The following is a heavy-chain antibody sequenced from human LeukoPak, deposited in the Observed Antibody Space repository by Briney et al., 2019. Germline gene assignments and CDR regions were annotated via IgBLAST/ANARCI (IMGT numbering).Heavy chain of an antibody. CDR3: ASEGYGSGSYYSAAWFDP. Sequence: SETLSLTCSVSGGSISSYYWSWIRQPARKGLEWIGRSYTSGSTKYNPSLKSRVTMSVDTSKNQFSLKLRSVTAADTAVYYCASEGYGSGSYYSAAWFDPWGQGTLVAVSS. CDR2: SYTSGST. J-gene: IGHJ5*02. CDR1: GGSISSYY. V-gene: IGHV4-4*07. D-gene: IGHD3-10*01.